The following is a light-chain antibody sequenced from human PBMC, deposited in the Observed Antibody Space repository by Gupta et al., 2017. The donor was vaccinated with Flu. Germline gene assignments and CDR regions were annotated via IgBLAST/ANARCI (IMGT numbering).Light chain of an antibody. Sequence: IEMTQSPSTLSASVGDRVTITCRASQSTGTWLAWYQQKPGQAPKLLIYKASTLESGVPSRFSGGGSGTEFTLTISSLQPDDSATYYCQHYNIFPYTFGQGTKLEIK. CDR3: QHYNIFPYT. CDR2: KAS. J-gene: IGKJ2*01. V-gene: IGKV1-5*03. CDR1: QSTGTW.